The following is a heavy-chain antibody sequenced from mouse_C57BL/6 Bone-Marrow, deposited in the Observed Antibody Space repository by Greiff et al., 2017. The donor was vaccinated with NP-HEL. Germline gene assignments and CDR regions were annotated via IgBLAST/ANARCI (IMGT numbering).Heavy chain of an antibody. CDR3: TTQDLYYDYDGWYFDV. CDR1: GFNIKDDY. Sequence: VQLQQSGAELVRPGASVKLSCTASGFNIKDDYMHWVKQRPEQGLEWIGWIDPENGDTEYASKFQGKATITADTSSNTAYLQLSSLTSEDTAVDYCTTQDLYYDYDGWYFDVWGTGTTVTVSS. CDR2: IDPENGDT. J-gene: IGHJ1*03. D-gene: IGHD2-4*01. V-gene: IGHV14-4*01.